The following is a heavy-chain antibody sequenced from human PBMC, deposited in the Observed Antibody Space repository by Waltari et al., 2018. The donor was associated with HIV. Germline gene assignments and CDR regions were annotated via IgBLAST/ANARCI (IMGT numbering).Heavy chain of an antibody. J-gene: IGHJ3*01. CDR3: ATRISMTATDVFDV. CDR2: INHRGTT. V-gene: IGHV4-34*01. Sequence: QVHLQQWGAGLLKPSETLSLTCAVYGTSFSGYYWTWIRQSPGEGLEWIGEINHRGTTHYKPSLESRLTISVYTVKNQFSLKLKAVSAADTAVYYCATRISMTATDVFDVWGQGTLVTVSS. CDR1: GTSFSGYY. D-gene: IGHD2-21*02.